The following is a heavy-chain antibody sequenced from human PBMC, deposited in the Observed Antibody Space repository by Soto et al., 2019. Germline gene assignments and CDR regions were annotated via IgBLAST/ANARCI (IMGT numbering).Heavy chain of an antibody. Sequence: QVQLVQSGAEVKKPGSSVKVSCKASGGTFSSYAISWVRQAPGQGLEWMGGIIPIFGTANYAQKFQGRVTITADESTSTAYMELSSLRSEDTAVYYCARERSRLDFWSGYYPHYYYYYGMDVWGQGTTVTVSS. CDR1: GGTFSSYA. D-gene: IGHD3-3*01. CDR2: IIPIFGTA. J-gene: IGHJ6*02. CDR3: ARERSRLDFWSGYYPHYYYYYGMDV. V-gene: IGHV1-69*01.